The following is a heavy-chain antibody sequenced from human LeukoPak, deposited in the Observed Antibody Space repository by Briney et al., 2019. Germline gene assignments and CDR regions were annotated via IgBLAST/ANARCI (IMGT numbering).Heavy chain of an antibody. J-gene: IGHJ4*02. Sequence: PSETLSLTCTVSGGSISSSSYYWGWIRQPPGKGLEWIGSIYYSGSTYYNPSLKSRVTISVDTSKNQFSLKLSSVTAADTAVYYCARDYGSSGTFDYWGQGTLVTVSS. D-gene: IGHD6-6*01. CDR3: ARDYGSSGTFDY. CDR1: GGSISSSSYY. CDR2: IYYSGST. V-gene: IGHV4-39*07.